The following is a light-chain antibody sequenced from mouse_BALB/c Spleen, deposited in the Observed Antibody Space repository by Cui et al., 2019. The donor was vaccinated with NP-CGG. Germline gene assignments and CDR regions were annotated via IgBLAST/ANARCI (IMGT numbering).Light chain of an antibody. CDR1: TGAVTTSNY. CDR2: DTN. V-gene: IGLV1*01. J-gene: IGLJ1*01. Sequence: QAVVTQESALTTSPVETVTLTCRSSTGAVTTSNYANWVQEKPDHLFTGLIGDTNNRAPGVPARCSGSLIGDKAALTITGAQTEDEAIYFCALWYSNHWVFGGGTKLTVL. CDR3: ALWYSNHWV.